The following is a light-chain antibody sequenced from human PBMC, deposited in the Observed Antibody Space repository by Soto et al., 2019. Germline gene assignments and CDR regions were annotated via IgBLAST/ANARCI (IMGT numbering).Light chain of an antibody. J-gene: IGKJ1*01. V-gene: IGKV1-5*03. Sequence: DIQMTQSPSTLSASVGDRVTITCRASQSVNIRLAWYQQKPGKAPKLLIYKASSLESGVPSRFSGSGSGTEFTLTISSLQPDDFATYYCQQYNTYSRTFGQGTKVEIK. CDR3: QQYNTYSRT. CDR1: QSVNIR. CDR2: KAS.